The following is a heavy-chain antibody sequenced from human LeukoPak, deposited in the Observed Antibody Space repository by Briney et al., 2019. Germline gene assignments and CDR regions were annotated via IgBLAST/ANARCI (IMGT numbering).Heavy chain of an antibody. CDR3: AKDRQIYGDYDHYFDY. CDR1: GFTFSSYG. Sequence: GGSLRLSCAASGFTFSSYGMHWVRQAPGKGLEWVAVISYDGSNKYYADSVKGRFTISRDNSKNTLYLQMNRLRAEDTAVYYCAKDRQIYGDYDHYFDYWGQGTLVTVSS. D-gene: IGHD4-17*01. J-gene: IGHJ4*02. CDR2: ISYDGSNK. V-gene: IGHV3-30*18.